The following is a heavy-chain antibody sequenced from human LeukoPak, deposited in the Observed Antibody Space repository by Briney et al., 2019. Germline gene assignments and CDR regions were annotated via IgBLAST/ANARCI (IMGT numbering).Heavy chain of an antibody. Sequence: GGSLRLSCAASGFTFSSHGMHWVRQAPGKGPEWVAIIWYDGSNRFHADSVKGRFTISRDNSKNMLYLQMNSLRSEDTAVYRWARWTGGGASLAAAGGGHFDYWGQGTLVTVSS. V-gene: IGHV3-33*01. J-gene: IGHJ4*02. CDR1: GFTFSSHG. CDR2: IWYDGSNR. CDR3: ARWTGGGASLAAAGGGHFDY. D-gene: IGHD6-13*01.